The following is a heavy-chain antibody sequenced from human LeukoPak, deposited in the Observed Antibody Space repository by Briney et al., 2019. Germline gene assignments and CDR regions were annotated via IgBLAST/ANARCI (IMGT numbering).Heavy chain of an antibody. Sequence: SETLSLTCAVYGGSFSGYYWSWIRQPPGKGLEWIGEINHSGSTNYNPSLKSRVTISVDTSKNQFSLKLSSVTAADTAVYYCARLRRSRYFDLWGRGTLVTVSS. J-gene: IGHJ2*01. V-gene: IGHV4-34*01. CDR2: INHSGST. CDR1: GGSFSGYY. CDR3: ARLRRSRYFDL.